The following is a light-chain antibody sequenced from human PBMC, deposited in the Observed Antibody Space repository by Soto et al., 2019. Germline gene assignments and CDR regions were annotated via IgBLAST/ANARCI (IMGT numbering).Light chain of an antibody. CDR2: WAS. V-gene: IGKV4-1*01. CDR3: QQYYNTPYT. Sequence: DIVMTQSPDSLAVSLGERATINCRSSQSVLYISNNKNYLAWYQQKPGQSPKLLIYWASTRESGVPDRFGGSGSGTEFTLTINSLQAEDVAVYYCQQYYNTPYTFGQGTKLEIK. CDR1: QSVLYISNNKNY. J-gene: IGKJ2*01.